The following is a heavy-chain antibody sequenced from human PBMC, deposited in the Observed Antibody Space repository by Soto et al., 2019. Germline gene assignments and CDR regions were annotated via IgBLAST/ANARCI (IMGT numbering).Heavy chain of an antibody. CDR3: ARGADFWSGSRYYHYAYDLDV. CDR1: GFTFSDYY. J-gene: IGHJ6*02. V-gene: IGHV3-11*01. Sequence: GGSLRLSCAASGFTFSDYYMSWIRQAPGKGLEWVSYISSSVSTIYYADSVKGRFTISRDNAKNSLYLQMNSLRAEDTAVYFCARGADFWSGSRYYHYAYDLDVWGHGTTVTVSS. CDR2: ISSSVSTI. D-gene: IGHD3-3*01.